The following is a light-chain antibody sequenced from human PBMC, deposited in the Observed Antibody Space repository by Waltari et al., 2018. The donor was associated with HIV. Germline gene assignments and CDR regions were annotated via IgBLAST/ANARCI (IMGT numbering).Light chain of an antibody. Sequence: SFELTQPPSVSVSPGQTASLTCSGEKLGNKYAFWYQPQAGQSPVLVIHPDYKRPPWITRRFAGSTAGNTAPLTSSGPPAMDEADYYCQESDSGNVVFGGGTKLTVL. V-gene: IGLV3-1*01. CDR3: QESDSGNVV. J-gene: IGLJ3*02. CDR1: KLGNKY. CDR2: PDY.